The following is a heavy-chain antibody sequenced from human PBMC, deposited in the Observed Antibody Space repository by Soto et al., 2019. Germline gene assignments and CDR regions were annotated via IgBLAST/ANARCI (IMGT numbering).Heavy chain of an antibody. CDR3: ARGAYDFWSGYQYFDS. CDR2: MNAGSGDT. J-gene: IGHJ4*02. CDR1: GSTVTNYA. Sequence: QVHLVQSGAEVQKPGASVKVSCKASGSTVTNYAVHWVRHAPGQSLEWMGWMNAGSGDTKSSQKFQGRVTITRDTSASTVYMELSRLTSEDRAIYYCARGAYDFWSGYQYFDSWGQGSLVTVSA. V-gene: IGHV1-3*01. D-gene: IGHD3-3*01.